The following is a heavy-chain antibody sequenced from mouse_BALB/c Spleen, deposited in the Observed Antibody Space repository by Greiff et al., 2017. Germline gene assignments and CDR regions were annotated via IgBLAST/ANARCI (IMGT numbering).Heavy chain of an antibody. V-gene: IGHV3-8*02. CDR1: GDSITSGY. J-gene: IGHJ3*01. D-gene: IGHD2-4*01. Sequence: VQLQQSGPSLVKPSQTLSLTCSVTGDSITSGYWNWIRKFPGNKLEYMGYISYSGSTYYNPSLKSRISITRDTSKNQYYLQLNSVTTEDTATYYCARSNYDYDQAWFAYWGQGTLVTVSA. CDR2: ISYSGST. CDR3: ARSNYDYDQAWFAY.